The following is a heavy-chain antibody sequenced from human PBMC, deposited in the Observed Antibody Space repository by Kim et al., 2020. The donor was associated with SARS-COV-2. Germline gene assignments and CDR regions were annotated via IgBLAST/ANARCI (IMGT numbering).Heavy chain of an antibody. CDR3: ASLSIAARLSYYYYGMDV. CDR1: GFTFSSYE. J-gene: IGHJ6*02. V-gene: IGHV3-48*03. D-gene: IGHD6-6*01. CDR2: ITSSGSTI. Sequence: GGSLRLSCAASGFTFSSYEMNWVRQAPGKGLEWVSYITSSGSTIYYADSVKGRFTISSDNAKNSLYLQMNSLRAEDTAVYYCASLSIAARLSYYYYGMDVWGQGTTVTVSS.